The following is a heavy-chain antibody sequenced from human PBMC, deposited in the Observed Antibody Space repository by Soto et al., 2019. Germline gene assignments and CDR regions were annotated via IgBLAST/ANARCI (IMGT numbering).Heavy chain of an antibody. J-gene: IGHJ3*02. CDR2: ISSSNSYT. CDR3: ARDADILTGSDAFDI. CDR1: GFTFSDYY. V-gene: IGHV3-11*05. D-gene: IGHD3-9*01. Sequence: QVQLVESGGGLVKPGGSLRLSCAASGFTFSDYYMSWLRQAPGKGLEWVSYISSSNSYTNYSDSLKGRFTSSRDNAKNSLYRQMNSLRAEDTAVYYCARDADILTGSDAFDIWGQGTMVTVSS.